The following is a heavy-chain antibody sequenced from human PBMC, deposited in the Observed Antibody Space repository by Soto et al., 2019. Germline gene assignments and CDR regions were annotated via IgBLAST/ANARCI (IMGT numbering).Heavy chain of an antibody. D-gene: IGHD4-17*01. CDR1: GITFSGSA. V-gene: IGHV3-73*01. Sequence: EVQLVESGGGLVQPGGSLKLSCAASGITFSGSAMHWVRQASGKGLEWVGRIRSKANSYATAYAASVKGRFTISRDDSKNMPYLHMNRVKIEDTAVYYCTRHGAYGDYDYWGQRTLVTVSS. CDR2: IRSKANSYAT. CDR3: TRHGAYGDYDY. J-gene: IGHJ4*02.